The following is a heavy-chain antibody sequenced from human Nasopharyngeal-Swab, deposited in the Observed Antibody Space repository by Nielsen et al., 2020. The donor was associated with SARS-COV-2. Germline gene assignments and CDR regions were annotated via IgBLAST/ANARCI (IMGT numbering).Heavy chain of an antibody. D-gene: IGHD1-7*01. J-gene: IGHJ6*03. CDR2: IYYSGST. V-gene: IGHV4-30-4*01. Sequence: WIRQPPGKGLEWIGYIYYSGSTYYNPSLKSRVTISVDTSKNQFSLKLSSVTAADTAVYYCARDPTPLNYYYYYYYMDVWAKGPRSPSP. CDR3: ARDPTPLNYYYYYYYMDV.